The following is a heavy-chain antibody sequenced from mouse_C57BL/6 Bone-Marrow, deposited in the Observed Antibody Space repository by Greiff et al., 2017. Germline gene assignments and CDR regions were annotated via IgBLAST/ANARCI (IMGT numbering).Heavy chain of an antibody. CDR1: GYAFSSSW. J-gene: IGHJ2*01. Sequence: QVQLKESGPELVKPGASVKISCKASGYAFSSSWMNWVKQRPGTGLEWIGRIYPGDGDTNYNGKFKGKATLTADKSSSTAYMQLSSLTSEDSAVYFCARNGVYYYGSSYFDYWGQGTTLTVSS. CDR2: IYPGDGDT. CDR3: ARNGVYYYGSSYFDY. V-gene: IGHV1-82*01. D-gene: IGHD1-1*01.